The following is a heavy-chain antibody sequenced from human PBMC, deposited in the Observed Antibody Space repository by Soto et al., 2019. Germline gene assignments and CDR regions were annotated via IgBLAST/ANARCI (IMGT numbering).Heavy chain of an antibody. Sequence: KPSETLSLTCTVSGYSITSGYYWGWIRQPPGKGLEWIGSMYHSGSTYYNPSLKSRVIISVDTSKNQFSLKWSSVTAADTAVYYCAKDRPGYDSFTGYYSLDAFDVWGQGTLVTVSS. J-gene: IGHJ3*01. V-gene: IGHV4-38-2*02. CDR3: AKDRPGYDSFTGYYSLDAFDV. CDR2: MYHSGST. D-gene: IGHD3-9*01. CDR1: GYSITSGYY.